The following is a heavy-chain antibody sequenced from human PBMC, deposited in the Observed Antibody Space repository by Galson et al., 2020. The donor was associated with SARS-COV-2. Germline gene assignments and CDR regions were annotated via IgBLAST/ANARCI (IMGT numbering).Heavy chain of an antibody. CDR2: IHGSGSA. V-gene: IGHV4-38-2*02. J-gene: IGHJ4*02. D-gene: IGHD2-15*01. Sequence: SETLSLTCTVSGYPISSSYFWAWIRQSPEKGLEWMGSIHGSGSAYYNPSLKSRVTISLDTSKNQFSLKVSSATAADTAVYYCAAYSVVVASATPRRAENWGQGTRVIVSS. CDR1: GYPISSSYF. CDR3: AAYSVVVASATPRRAEN.